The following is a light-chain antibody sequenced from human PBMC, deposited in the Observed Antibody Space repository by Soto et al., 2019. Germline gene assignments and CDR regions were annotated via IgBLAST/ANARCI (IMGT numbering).Light chain of an antibody. J-gene: IGKJ1*01. CDR1: QSVTSSY. Sequence: EIVLTQSPGTLSLSPGERATLSCRASQSVTSSYVAWYHQKPGQAPRLLIYDASSRATGIPDRFSGSGSGTDFTLTISRLEPEDFAVYYCQQYGSSPRTFGQGTKVEIK. CDR2: DAS. CDR3: QQYGSSPRT. V-gene: IGKV3-20*01.